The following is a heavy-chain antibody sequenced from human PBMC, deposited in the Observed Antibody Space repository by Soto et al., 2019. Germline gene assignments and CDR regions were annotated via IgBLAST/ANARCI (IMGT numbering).Heavy chain of an antibody. CDR1: GFTFSSYA. CDR2: ISGSGGST. J-gene: IGHJ6*02. D-gene: IGHD3-22*01. Sequence: GGSLRLSCAASGFTFSSYAMSWVRQAPGKGLEWVSAISGSGGSTYYADSVKGRFTISRDNSKNTLYLQMNSLRAEDTAVYYCAKDPTPYYYDSSGYASWASVWGQGTTVTVSS. V-gene: IGHV3-23*01. CDR3: AKDPTPYYYDSSGYASWASV.